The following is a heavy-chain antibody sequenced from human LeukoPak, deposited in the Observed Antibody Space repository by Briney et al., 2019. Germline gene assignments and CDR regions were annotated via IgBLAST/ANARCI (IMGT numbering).Heavy chain of an antibody. CDR3: ANQGPGWDGSGPFDY. V-gene: IGHV3-30*02. CDR1: GFTFSSYG. D-gene: IGHD3-10*01. J-gene: IGHJ4*02. CDR2: IRYDGSSK. Sequence: PGGSLRLSCAASGFTFSSYGMHWVRQAPGKGLEWVAFIRYDGSSKYYADSVKGRFTISRDNSKNTLHLQMNSLRAEDTAVYYCANQGPGWDGSGPFDYWGQGTPVTVSS.